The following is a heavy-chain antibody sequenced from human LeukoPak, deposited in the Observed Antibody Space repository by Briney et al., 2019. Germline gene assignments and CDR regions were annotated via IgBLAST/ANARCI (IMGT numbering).Heavy chain of an antibody. CDR3: ARTRRSVVVVAANVFHYYYYMDV. D-gene: IGHD2-15*01. CDR2: INHSGST. CDR1: GGSFSGYS. V-gene: IGHV4-34*01. J-gene: IGHJ6*03. Sequence: SETLSLTCAVYGGSFSGYSWSWIRQPPGKGLEWIGEINHSGSTNYNPSLKSRVTISVDTSKNQFSLKLSSVTAADTAVYYCARTRRSVVVVAANVFHYYYYMDVWGKGTTVTVSS.